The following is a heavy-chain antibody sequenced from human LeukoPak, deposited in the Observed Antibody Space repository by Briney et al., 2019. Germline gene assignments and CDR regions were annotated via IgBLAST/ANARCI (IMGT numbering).Heavy chain of an antibody. J-gene: IGHJ3*02. Sequence: GGSLRLSCAASGFTFSTYWMSWVRQAPGKGLEWVANIKEDGSEKHYVDSVKGRFTISRDNAKNSLYLQMNSLRAEDTAVYYCARPSSGWYPPDDHGAFDIWAKGQWSPSLQ. V-gene: IGHV3-7*01. CDR2: IKEDGSEK. CDR1: GFTFSTYW. CDR3: ARPSSGWYPPDDHGAFDI. D-gene: IGHD6-19*01.